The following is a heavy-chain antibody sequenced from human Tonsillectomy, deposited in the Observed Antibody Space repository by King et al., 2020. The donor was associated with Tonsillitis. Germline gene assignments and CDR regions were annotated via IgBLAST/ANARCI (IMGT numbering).Heavy chain of an antibody. CDR1: GGSISSGGYS. CDR2: IYHSGST. CDR3: ARGLYDILTSHRRGHNWFDP. J-gene: IGHJ5*02. Sequence: QLQESGSGLVKPSQTLSLTCAVSGGSISSGGYSWSWIRQPPGKGLEWIGYIYHSGSTYYNPSLKSRVTISVDRSKNQFSLKLSSVTAADTAVYYCARGLYDILTSHRRGHNWFDPWGQGTLVTVSS. V-gene: IGHV4-30-2*01. D-gene: IGHD3-9*01.